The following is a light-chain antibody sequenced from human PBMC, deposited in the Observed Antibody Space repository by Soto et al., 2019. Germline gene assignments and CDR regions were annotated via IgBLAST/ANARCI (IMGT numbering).Light chain of an antibody. J-gene: IGLJ1*01. Sequence: QSVLTQPASVSGSPGQSIIISCTGAVSDVGGYDSVSWYQQHPGRAPKLIIYGVNNRPSGVSNRFSASKSADTASLTISGLQAEDEANYYCCSYTTSTTYVFGTGTKVTVL. CDR3: CSYTTSTTYV. CDR1: VSDVGGYDS. CDR2: GVN. V-gene: IGLV2-14*03.